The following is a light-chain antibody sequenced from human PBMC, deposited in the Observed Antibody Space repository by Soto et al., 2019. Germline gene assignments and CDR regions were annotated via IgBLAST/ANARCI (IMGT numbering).Light chain of an antibody. J-gene: IGKJ1*01. V-gene: IGKV1-39*01. CDR3: HQSDSTGTWT. Sequence: DIQMTQSPASLSASVGNTVTITCSLSHRISSYLNWYQQKPGKAPKLLIYAASSLQSGVPSRFSGSGSGTDFTLTISSLQPEEFATYYCHQSDSTGTWTFGQGTKVDI. CDR1: HRISSY. CDR2: AAS.